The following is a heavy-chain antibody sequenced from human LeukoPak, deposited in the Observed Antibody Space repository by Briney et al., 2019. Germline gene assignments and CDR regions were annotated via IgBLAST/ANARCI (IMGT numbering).Heavy chain of an antibody. Sequence: GGYLRLSCAASGFIFSNYAMSWVRQAPGKGLEWVSTISGSGSRTYYVDSVKGRFTISRDSSENTLYLQMNNLRAEDTALYYCAKGAYSAGYYSYFADWGQGTLVTVSS. J-gene: IGHJ4*02. D-gene: IGHD3-22*01. CDR2: ISGSGSRT. CDR3: AKGAYSAGYYSYFAD. CDR1: GFIFSNYA. V-gene: IGHV3-23*01.